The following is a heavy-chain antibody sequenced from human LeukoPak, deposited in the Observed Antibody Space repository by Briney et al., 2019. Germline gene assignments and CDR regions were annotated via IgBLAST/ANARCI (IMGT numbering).Heavy chain of an antibody. CDR2: INHSGST. CDR3: ARVDIVVVVAATMGSNWFDP. D-gene: IGHD2-15*01. CDR1: GGSFSGYY. V-gene: IGHV4-34*01. Sequence: PSETLSLTCAVYGGSFSGYYWGWIRQPPGKGLEWIGEINHSGSTNYNPSLKSRVTISVDTSKNQFSLKLSSVTAADTAVYYCARVDIVVVVAATMGSNWFDPWGQGTLVTVSS. J-gene: IGHJ5*02.